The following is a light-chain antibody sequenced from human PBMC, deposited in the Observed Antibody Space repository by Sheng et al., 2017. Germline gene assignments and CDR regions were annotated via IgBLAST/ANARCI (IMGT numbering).Light chain of an antibody. CDR1: SSDIGGYNL. Sequence: QSALTQPASVSGSPGQSITISCTGSSSDIGGYNLVSWYQLHPGKAPKLMISEGTKRPSGVSNRFSGSKSDNTASLTISGLQAEDEADYYCYSYAGGHTWVFGGGTRLTVL. CDR2: EGT. J-gene: IGLJ3*02. V-gene: IGLV2-23*01. CDR3: YSYAGGHTWV.